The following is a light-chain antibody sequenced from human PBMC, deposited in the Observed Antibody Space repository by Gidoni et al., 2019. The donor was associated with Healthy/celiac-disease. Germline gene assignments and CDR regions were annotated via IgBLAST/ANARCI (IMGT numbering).Light chain of an antibody. CDR2: AAS. V-gene: IGKV1-39*01. CDR1: QSISSY. J-gene: IGKJ2*02. CDR3: QQSYSTPPGT. Sequence: DIQMTQSPSSLSASVGDRVTITCRASQSISSYLNWYQQKPGKAPQLLIYAASSLQSGVPSRFSGRGSGTDFTLPISSLQPEDFATYYCQQSYSTPPGTFGQGTKLEIK.